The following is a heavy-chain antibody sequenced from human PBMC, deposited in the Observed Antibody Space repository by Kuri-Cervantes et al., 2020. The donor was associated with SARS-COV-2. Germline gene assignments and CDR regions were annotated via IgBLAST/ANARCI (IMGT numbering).Heavy chain of an antibody. J-gene: IGHJ3*02. CDR3: ARGVRYYDSSGYYYSNSDDAFDI. CDR1: GFTFSSYW. CDR2: ISSSSSYI. V-gene: IGHV3-21*01. Sequence: GESLKISCAASGFTFSSYWMGWVHQAPGKGLEWVSSISSSSSYIYYADSVKGRFTISRDNAKNSLYLQMNSLRAEDTAVYYCARGVRYYDSSGYYYSNSDDAFDIWGQGTMVTVSS. D-gene: IGHD3-22*01.